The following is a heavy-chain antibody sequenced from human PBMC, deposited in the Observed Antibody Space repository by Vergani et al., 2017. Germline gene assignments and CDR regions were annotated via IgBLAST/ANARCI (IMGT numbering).Heavy chain of an antibody. CDR1: GFTFSDYY. D-gene: IGHD3-16*01. V-gene: IGHV3-11*05. J-gene: IGHJ4*02. CDR3: GSEGNDVWGGG. Sequence: QVQLVESGGGLVQPGGSLRLSCAASGFTFSDYYMSWISQAPGKGLEWVSYISSSSSYTNYADSVKGRFTISRDNAKNSLYLQMNSLRAEDTAVYYCGSEGNDVWGGGWGQGTLVTVSS. CDR2: ISSSSSYT.